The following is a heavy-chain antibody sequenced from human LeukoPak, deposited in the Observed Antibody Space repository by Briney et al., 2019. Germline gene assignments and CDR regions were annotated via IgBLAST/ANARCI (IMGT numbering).Heavy chain of an antibody. CDR2: IYYSGST. CDR1: GGSISSYY. CDR3: ARGDDYSSSSWFDP. D-gene: IGHD6-6*01. Sequence: SETLSLTCTVSGGSISSYYWSWLRQPPGKGPEWIGYIYYSGSTNYNPSLKSRVTISVDTSKNQFSLKLSSVTAADTAVYYCARGDDYSSSSWFDPWGQGTLVTVSS. J-gene: IGHJ5*02. V-gene: IGHV4-59*01.